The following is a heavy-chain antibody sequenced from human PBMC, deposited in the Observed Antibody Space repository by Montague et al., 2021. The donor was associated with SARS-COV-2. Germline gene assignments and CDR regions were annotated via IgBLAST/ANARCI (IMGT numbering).Heavy chain of an antibody. J-gene: IGHJ6*02. Sequence: SETLSLTCTVSGGSISSSSYYWGWIRQPPGKGLEWTGSIYYSGXTXYXXXXRXRVTISVDTSKNQFSLKLSSVTAADTAVYYCARDTRITMIVVVQGYGMDVWGQGTTVTGSS. CDR1: GGSISSSSYY. CDR3: ARDTRITMIVVVQGYGMDV. D-gene: IGHD3-22*01. CDR2: IYYSGXT. V-gene: IGHV4-39*07.